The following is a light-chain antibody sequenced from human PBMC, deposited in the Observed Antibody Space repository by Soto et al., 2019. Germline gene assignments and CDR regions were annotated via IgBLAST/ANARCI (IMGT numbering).Light chain of an antibody. CDR1: QSCVRS. J-gene: IGKJ4*01. V-gene: IGKV3-15*01. CDR3: QQYDKWPSDI. Sequence: ILMTQAPATLSVSPCGRATLSCRASQSCVRSLAWYQQKPGQAPRLLIYGTSARATGIPATFSGSGSGREFTLTISSLQSDDFAIYYCQQYDKWPSDIFGGGTKVDIK. CDR2: GTS.